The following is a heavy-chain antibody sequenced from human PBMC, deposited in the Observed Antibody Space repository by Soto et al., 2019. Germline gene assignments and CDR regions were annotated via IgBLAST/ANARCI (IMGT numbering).Heavy chain of an antibody. J-gene: IGHJ4*02. Sequence: QVQLVQSGAEVKKPGASVKVSCKASGYTFTSYYMHWVRQAPGQGLEWMGIINPSGGSTSYAQKFHGRVTMTRDTSTSTVYMELSSLRSEDTAVYYCATVGKQLVQYFDYWGQGTLVTVSS. CDR2: INPSGGST. D-gene: IGHD6-6*01. CDR1: GYTFTSYY. CDR3: ATVGKQLVQYFDY. V-gene: IGHV1-46*01.